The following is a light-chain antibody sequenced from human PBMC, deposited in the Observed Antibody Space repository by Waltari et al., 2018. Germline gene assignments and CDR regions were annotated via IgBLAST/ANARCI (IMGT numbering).Light chain of an antibody. CDR3: QQYNSYPWT. J-gene: IGKJ1*01. Sequence: DIQMTQSPSTLSASVGDSVTIHCRASQSISSWLAWYQQKPGKAPKLLIYKASSLESGVPSRFSGSGSGTEFTLTISSLQPDDFATYYCQQYNSYPWTFGQGTKVEIK. CDR1: QSISSW. CDR2: KAS. V-gene: IGKV1-5*03.